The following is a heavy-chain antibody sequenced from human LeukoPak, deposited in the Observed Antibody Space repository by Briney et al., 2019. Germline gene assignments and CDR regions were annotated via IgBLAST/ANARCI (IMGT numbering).Heavy chain of an antibody. D-gene: IGHD3-22*01. CDR1: GGSFSGYY. CDR2: INHSGST. J-gene: IGHJ4*02. CDR3: ARDSYYYYDSGGRKSCFDY. V-gene: IGHV4-34*01. Sequence: PSETLSLTCAVYGGSFSGYYWSWIRQPPGKGLEWIGEINHSGSTNYNPSLKSRVTISVDTSKNQFSLKLSSVTAADTAVYYCARDSYYYYDSGGRKSCFDYWGQGTLATVSS.